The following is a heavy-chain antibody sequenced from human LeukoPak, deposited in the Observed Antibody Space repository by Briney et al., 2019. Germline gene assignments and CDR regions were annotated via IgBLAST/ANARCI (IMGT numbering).Heavy chain of an antibody. J-gene: IGHJ6*03. D-gene: IGHD4-17*01. CDR3: ARLPAVTRPVRSPMDV. CDR2: ISSSSSTI. Sequence: GGSLRLSCAASGFTFSSYCMNWVRQAPGKGLEWVSYISSSSSTIYYADSVKGRFTISRDNAKNSLYLQMNSLRAEDTAVYYCARLPAVTRPVRSPMDVWGKGTTVTVSS. V-gene: IGHV3-48*01. CDR1: GFTFSSYC.